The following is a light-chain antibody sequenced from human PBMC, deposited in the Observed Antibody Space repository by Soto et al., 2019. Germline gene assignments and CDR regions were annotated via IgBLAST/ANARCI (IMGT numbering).Light chain of an antibody. V-gene: IGKV1-5*01. J-gene: IGKJ1*01. Sequence: DIRMTQSPSTLSASVGDRVTITCRASQSISSWLAWYQQKPGKAPKLLIYDASSLESGVPSRFSGSGSGTEFTLTISSLQPDDFATYYCQQYNSYSWGFGQGTKVEIK. CDR3: QQYNSYSWG. CDR1: QSISSW. CDR2: DAS.